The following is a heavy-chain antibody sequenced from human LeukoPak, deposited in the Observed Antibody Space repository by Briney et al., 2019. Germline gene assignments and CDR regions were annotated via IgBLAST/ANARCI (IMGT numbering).Heavy chain of an antibody. J-gene: IGHJ2*01. Sequence: PGGSLRLSCVGSGFSLSGDWMTWVRQAPGTGLEWVANIREDGGETYYVDSVKGRFTISRDNAKNTLYLQMNSLRAEDTAVYYCTRDSGAERRYFDLWGRGTLVTVSS. V-gene: IGHV3-7*01. CDR2: IREDGGET. D-gene: IGHD7-27*01. CDR3: TRDSGAERRYFDL. CDR1: GFSLSGDW.